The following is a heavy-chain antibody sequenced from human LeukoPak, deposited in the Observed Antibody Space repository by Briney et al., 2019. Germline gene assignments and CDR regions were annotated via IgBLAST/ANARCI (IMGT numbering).Heavy chain of an antibody. CDR1: GYTFTSYA. CDR2: INAGNGNT. D-gene: IGHD3-22*01. J-gene: IGHJ4*02. CDR3: ARGYDSSGPNDY. Sequence: VASVKVSCKASGYTFTSYAMHWVRQAPGQRLEWMGWINAGNGNTKYSQKFQGRVTITRDTSASTAYMELSSLRSEDTAVYYCARGYDSSGPNDYWGQGTLVTVSS. V-gene: IGHV1-3*01.